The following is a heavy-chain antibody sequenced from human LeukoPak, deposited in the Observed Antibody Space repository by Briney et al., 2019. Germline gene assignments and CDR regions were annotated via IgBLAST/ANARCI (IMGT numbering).Heavy chain of an antibody. CDR1: GGSISSYY. D-gene: IGHD4/OR15-4a*01. V-gene: IGHV4-59*01. CDR2: IYYSGST. J-gene: IGHJ4*02. CDR3: VRDLTYGARFDY. Sequence: SETLSLTCTVSGGSISSYYWSWIRQPPGKGLEWIGYIYYSGSTNYNPSLKSRVTISVDTSKNQFSLKLSSVTAADTAVYYCVRDLTYGARFDYWGQGTQVTVSS.